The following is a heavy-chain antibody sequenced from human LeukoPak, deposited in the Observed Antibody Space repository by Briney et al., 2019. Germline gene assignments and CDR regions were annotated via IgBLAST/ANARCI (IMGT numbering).Heavy chain of an antibody. CDR3: ARDDKWASDY. CDR2: ISSTNAI. V-gene: IGHV3-69-1*02. CDR1: GFAFGIYA. Sequence: GALRLSCSASGFAFGIYALNRFRHTPGKGLEWLSYISSTNAIYYADSVKGRFTISRDNAKESLYLQMNSLRAEDTAVYYCARDDKWASDYWGQGTLVTVSS. J-gene: IGHJ4*02. D-gene: IGHD1-26*01.